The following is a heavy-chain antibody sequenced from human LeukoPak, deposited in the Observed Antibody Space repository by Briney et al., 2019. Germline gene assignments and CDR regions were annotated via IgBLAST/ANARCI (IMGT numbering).Heavy chain of an antibody. CDR3: ATGDCSSTSCFYY. CDR2: MNPNSGNT. Sequence: ASVKVSCKASGYTFTSYDINWVRQATGQGLEWMGWMNPNSGNTGYAQKFQGRVTMTRNTSISTAYMELSSLRSEDTAVYYCATGDCSSTSCFYYWGQGTLVTVSS. CDR1: GYTFTSYD. V-gene: IGHV1-8*01. D-gene: IGHD2-2*01. J-gene: IGHJ4*02.